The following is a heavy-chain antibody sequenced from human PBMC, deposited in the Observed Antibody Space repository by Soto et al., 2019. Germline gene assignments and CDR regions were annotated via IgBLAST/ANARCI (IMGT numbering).Heavy chain of an antibody. Sequence: QVQLVESGGGVVQPGRSLRLSCAASGFTFSSYAMHWVRQAPGKGLEWVAVISYDGSNKYYADSVKGRFTISRDNSKNTLYLHMNSLRAEDTAVYYCARDIPYYYDSSGTPDAFDIWGQGTMVTVSS. V-gene: IGHV3-30-3*01. CDR2: ISYDGSNK. CDR1: GFTFSSYA. D-gene: IGHD3-22*01. CDR3: ARDIPYYYDSSGTPDAFDI. J-gene: IGHJ3*02.